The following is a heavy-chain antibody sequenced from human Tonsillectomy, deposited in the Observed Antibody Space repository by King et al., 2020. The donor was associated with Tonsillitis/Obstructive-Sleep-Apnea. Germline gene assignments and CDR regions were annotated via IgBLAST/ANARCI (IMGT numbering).Heavy chain of an antibody. J-gene: IGHJ4*02. Sequence: VQLVESGGGLVKPGGSLRLSCAASGFTFSSHSMNWVRQAPGKGLEWVSSTSSSGSYKYYADSVKGRFTISRDNTKNSLYLQMNSLRAEDTAVYYCARDMAHSDYVGAFDYWGQGTLVTVSS. CDR1: GFTFSSHS. CDR3: ARDMAHSDYVGAFDY. D-gene: IGHD4-11*01. V-gene: IGHV3-21*01. CDR2: TSSSGSYK.